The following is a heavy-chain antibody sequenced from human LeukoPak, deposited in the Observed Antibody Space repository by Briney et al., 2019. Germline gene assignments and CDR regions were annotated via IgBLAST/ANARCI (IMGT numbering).Heavy chain of an antibody. CDR3: AIATYCSPTSCNYYSYSMGV. CDR2: ISTHNGNT. J-gene: IGHJ6*02. D-gene: IGHD2-2*01. CDR1: GYTFTNYG. V-gene: IGHV1-18*01. Sequence: ASAKVSCKASGYTFTNYGINWVRQAPGQGLEWMGWISTHNGNTNYAQKLQGRVTMTTDTSTSTAYNELRSLRSAETAVYYCAIATYCSPTSCNYYSYSMGVWGQGTTVTVSS.